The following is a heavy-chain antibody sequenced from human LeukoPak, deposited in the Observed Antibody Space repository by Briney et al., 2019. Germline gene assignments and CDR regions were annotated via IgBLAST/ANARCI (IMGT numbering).Heavy chain of an antibody. CDR3: ARGYFDWFPNWFDP. CDR2: IYYSGST. D-gene: IGHD3-9*01. V-gene: IGHV4-59*08. CDR1: GGSISSYC. J-gene: IGHJ5*02. Sequence: PSETLSLTCTVSGGSISSYCWSWIRQPPGKGLEWIGYIYYSGSTNYNPSLKSRVTISVDTSKNQFSLKLSSVTAADTAVYYCARGYFDWFPNWFDPWGQGTLVTVSS.